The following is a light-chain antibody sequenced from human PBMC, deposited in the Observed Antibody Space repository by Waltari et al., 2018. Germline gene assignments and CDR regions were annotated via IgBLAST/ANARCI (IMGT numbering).Light chain of an antibody. CDR2: RAS. J-gene: IGKJ1*01. Sequence: DVVMTQSPLSLPVTLGQPASISCRSSQSLTHSDGNTYLSWFQQRPGQSPRRLFYRASGRDLVVPDRFSGSGSGTDFRLRISRMEAEDVGVYYCMQGTHWPWTFGQGTKVEL. CDR3: MQGTHWPWT. V-gene: IGKV2-30*02. CDR1: QSLTHSDGNTY.